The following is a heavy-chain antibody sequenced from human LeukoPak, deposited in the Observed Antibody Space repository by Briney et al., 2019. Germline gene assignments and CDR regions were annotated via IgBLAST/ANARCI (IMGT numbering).Heavy chain of an antibody. J-gene: IGHJ4*02. Sequence: SETLSLTCAVYGGSFSGYYWSWIRQPPGKGLEWIGEINHSGSTNYNPSLKSRVTISVDTSKNQFSLKLSSVTAADTAVYYCARGRRWYYYDSSGYYYNDYWGQGTLATVSS. CDR2: INHSGST. D-gene: IGHD3-22*01. V-gene: IGHV4-34*01. CDR3: ARGRRWYYYDSSGYYYNDY. CDR1: GGSFSGYY.